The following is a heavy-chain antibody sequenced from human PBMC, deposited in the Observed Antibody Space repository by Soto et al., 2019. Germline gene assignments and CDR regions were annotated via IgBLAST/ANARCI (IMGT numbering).Heavy chain of an antibody. D-gene: IGHD6-19*01. Sequence: GGSLRLSCAASGFTFSSYGMHWVRQAPGKGLEWVAVISYDGSNKYYADSVKGRFTISRDNSKNTLYLQMNSLRAEDTAVYYCAKDQGIGLAVAGTNTLSAFDIWGQGTMVTVSS. V-gene: IGHV3-30*18. CDR1: GFTFSSYG. CDR2: ISYDGSNK. CDR3: AKDQGIGLAVAGTNTLSAFDI. J-gene: IGHJ3*02.